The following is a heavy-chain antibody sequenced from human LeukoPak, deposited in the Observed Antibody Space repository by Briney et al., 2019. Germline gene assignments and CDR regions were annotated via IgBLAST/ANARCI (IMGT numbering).Heavy chain of an antibody. D-gene: IGHD2-21*02. Sequence: SETLSLTCTVSGGSISSSSYYWGWIRQPPGKGLEWIGSIYYSGSTYYNPSLKSRVTISVDTSKNQFSLKLSSVTAADTAMYYCARAYCGGDSYSNYYYYYMDVWGKGTTVTVSS. CDR2: IYYSGST. J-gene: IGHJ6*03. V-gene: IGHV4-39*07. CDR1: GGSISSSSYY. CDR3: ARAYCGGDSYSNYYYYYMDV.